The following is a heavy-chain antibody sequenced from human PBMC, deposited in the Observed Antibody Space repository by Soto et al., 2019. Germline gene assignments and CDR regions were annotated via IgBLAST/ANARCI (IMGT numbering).Heavy chain of an antibody. CDR3: ARHWGRDGFHDY. D-gene: IGHD3-16*01. CDR1: GGSISRSSYY. J-gene: IGHJ4*02. V-gene: IGHV4-39*01. Sequence: QVQLQESGPGLVKPSETLSLTCTVSGGSISRSSYYWGWIRQPPGKGLEWIGSIYYSGGTYYNPSLKARVTISLDEPMNQFSLNLSSATAADTAVYYCARHWGRDGFHDYWGQGTLVTVSS. CDR2: IYYSGGT.